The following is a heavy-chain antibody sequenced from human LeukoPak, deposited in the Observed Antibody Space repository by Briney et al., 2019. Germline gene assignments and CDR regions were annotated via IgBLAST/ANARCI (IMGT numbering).Heavy chain of an antibody. CDR3: ARGEYYYGSGSYCYWFDP. D-gene: IGHD3-10*01. J-gene: IGHJ5*02. CDR1: GGSISSYY. Sequence: SETLSLTCTVSGGSISSYYWSWIRQPPGKGLEWIGYIYYSGSTNYNPSLKSRVTISVDTSKNQFSLKLSSVTAADTAVYYCARGEYYYGSGSYCYWFDPWGQGALVTVSS. CDR2: IYYSGST. V-gene: IGHV4-59*08.